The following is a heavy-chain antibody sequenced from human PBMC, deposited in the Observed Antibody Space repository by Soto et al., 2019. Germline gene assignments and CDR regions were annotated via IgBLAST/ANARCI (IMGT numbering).Heavy chain of an antibody. V-gene: IGHV3-53*01. D-gene: IGHD3-16*01. J-gene: IGHJ4*02. CDR2: VFSGGQT. CDR1: GFTVSTNY. Sequence: EVQLVESGGGLIQPGGSLRLSCAASGFTVSTNYMSWVRQAPGKGLEWVAIVFSGGQTYHADSVKGRFTVSRDSSKNTLDLQMNSLRADDTAVYYCARGDFDCWGQGTLVTVSS. CDR3: ARGDFDC.